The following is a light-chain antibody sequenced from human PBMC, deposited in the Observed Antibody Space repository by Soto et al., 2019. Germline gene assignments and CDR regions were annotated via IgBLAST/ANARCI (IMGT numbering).Light chain of an antibody. V-gene: IGKV1-5*01. CDR1: KTINNW. CDR2: HAS. CDR3: QHYNSYPWT. Sequence: DIQMTQSPSTLSASIGDIVTITCRASKTINNWLAWYQQKPGKAPNLLIYHASNLETGVPSRFSGSAFGTEFTLTISSLQPDDFATYYCQHYNSYPWTFGPGTKVEIK. J-gene: IGKJ1*01.